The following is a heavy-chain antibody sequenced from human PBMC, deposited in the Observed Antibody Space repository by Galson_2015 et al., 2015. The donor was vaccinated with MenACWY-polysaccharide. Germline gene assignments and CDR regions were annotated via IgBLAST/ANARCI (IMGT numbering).Heavy chain of an antibody. CDR3: AIPTLRSSAWYSRGCYFDY. CDR2: LSGSGDST. V-gene: IGHV3-23*01. Sequence: SLRLSCAASGFTFSNYAMSWVRQAPGKGPEWVSALSGSGDSTYYSDSVKGRFTISRDNSKNTLYLQMNSLRVEDTAVYYCAIPTLRSSAWYSRGCYFDYWGQGTLVTVSS. D-gene: IGHD6-19*01. J-gene: IGHJ4*02. CDR1: GFTFSNYA.